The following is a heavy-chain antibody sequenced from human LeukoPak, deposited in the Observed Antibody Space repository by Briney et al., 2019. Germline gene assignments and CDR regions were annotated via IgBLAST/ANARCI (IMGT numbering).Heavy chain of an antibody. J-gene: IGHJ2*01. CDR2: ISSSSSST. CDR3: ARVAGTIWYFDL. CDR1: GFSFSDYY. Sequence: KPGGSLRLSCAASGFSFSDYYMSWIRQAPGKGLEWISYISSSSSSTNYADSVKGRLTISRDNAKNSLYLHMNDLRAEDTAVYYCARVAGTIWYFDLWGRGTLVTVSS. V-gene: IGHV3-11*05. D-gene: IGHD6-19*01.